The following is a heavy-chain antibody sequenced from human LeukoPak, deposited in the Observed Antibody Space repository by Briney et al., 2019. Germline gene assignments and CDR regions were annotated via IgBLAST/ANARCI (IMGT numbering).Heavy chain of an antibody. CDR2: MNPNNGDT. J-gene: IGHJ4*02. Sequence: ASVKVSCKTSGYLFTGFYIHWVRQVPGQGLEWMGWMNPNNGDTKSAPEFQGRVAMTRVTSINTAYMEMTGLTPADTAIYYCAKRGGALSDWGQGTPVTVTS. CDR3: AKRGGALSD. V-gene: IGHV1-2*02. CDR1: GYLFTGFY. D-gene: IGHD2-21*01.